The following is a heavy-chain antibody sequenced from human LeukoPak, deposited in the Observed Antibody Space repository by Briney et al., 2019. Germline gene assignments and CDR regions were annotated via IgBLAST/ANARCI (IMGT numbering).Heavy chain of an antibody. D-gene: IGHD5-12*01. CDR2: INSDASST. J-gene: IGHJ5*02. Sequence: PGGSLRLSCAASGFTFSSSWMHWVRQAPGTGLVWVSRINSDASSTNYADSVKGRFTISRDNAKNTLYLQMNSLRAEDTAVYYCARDIHSGFDQWGQGTLVTVSS. V-gene: IGHV3-74*01. CDR3: ARDIHSGFDQ. CDR1: GFTFSSSW.